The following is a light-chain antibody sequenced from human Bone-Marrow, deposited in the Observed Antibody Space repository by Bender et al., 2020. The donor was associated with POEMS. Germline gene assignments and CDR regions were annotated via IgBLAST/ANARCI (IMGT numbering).Light chain of an antibody. J-gene: IGLJ3*02. CDR3: AAWEDSLNGWM. V-gene: IGLV1-44*01. Sequence: QSVLTQPPSVSGAPGQRVTISCTGSSSNIGANYNVHWYQQLPGTAPKLLIYINNQRPSGVPDRFSGSKSGTSASLAISGLQSEDEADYYCAAWEDSLNGWMFGGGTKLTVL. CDR2: INN. CDR1: SSNIGANYN.